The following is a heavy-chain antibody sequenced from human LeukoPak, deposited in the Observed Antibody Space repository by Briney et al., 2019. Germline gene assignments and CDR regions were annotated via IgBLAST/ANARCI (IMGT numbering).Heavy chain of an antibody. D-gene: IGHD3-10*01. CDR1: GGSISSYY. J-gene: IGHJ5*02. Sequence: PSETLSLTCTVSGGSISSYYWSWIRQPPGKGLEWIGYIYYSGSTNYNPSLKSRVTISVDTSKNQFSLKLSSVTAADTAVYYCASSRVDGYYYGSGTPNWFDPWGQGTLVTVSS. CDR3: ASSRVDGYYYGSGTPNWFDP. CDR2: IYYSGST. V-gene: IGHV4-59*08.